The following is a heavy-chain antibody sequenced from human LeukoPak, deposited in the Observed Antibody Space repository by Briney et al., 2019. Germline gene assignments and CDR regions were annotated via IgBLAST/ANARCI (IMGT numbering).Heavy chain of an antibody. CDR2: FYHGGST. CDR3: ARQYSDILTGYHRGELYWYFDL. J-gene: IGHJ2*01. Sequence: SETLSLTCAVYGGSFTGYYWDWIRQPPGKGLEWIGTFYHGGSTYYNPSLKSRVTISVDTSKNQFSLKLSSVTAADTAVYYCARQYSDILTGYHRGELYWYFDLWGRGTLVTASS. V-gene: IGHV4-38-2*01. CDR1: GGSFTGYY. D-gene: IGHD3-9*01.